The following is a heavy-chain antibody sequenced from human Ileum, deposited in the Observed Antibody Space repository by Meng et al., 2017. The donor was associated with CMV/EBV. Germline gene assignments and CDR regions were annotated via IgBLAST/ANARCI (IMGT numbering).Heavy chain of an antibody. CDR1: GGTFSSYA. V-gene: IGHV1-69*05. D-gene: IGHD6-13*01. CDR2: IIPIFGTA. J-gene: IGHJ5*02. Sequence: SVKVSCKASGGTFSSYAISWVRQAPGQGLKWMGGIIPIFGTANYAQKFQGRVTITTDESTSTAYMELSSLRSEDTAVYYCARLVQPFRAAAGTWFDPWGQGTLVTVSS. CDR3: ARLVQPFRAAAGTWFDP.